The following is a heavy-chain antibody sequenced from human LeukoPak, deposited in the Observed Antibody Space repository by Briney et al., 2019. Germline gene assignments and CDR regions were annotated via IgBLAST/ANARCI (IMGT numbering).Heavy chain of an antibody. V-gene: IGHV4-59*01. CDR3: ARGHLITIFGVVTFDY. CDR1: GGSISSYY. D-gene: IGHD3-3*01. Sequence: SETLSLTCTVSGGSISSYYWSWIRQPPGKGLEWIGYIYYSGSTNYNPSLKSRVTISVDTSKNQFSLKLSSVTAADTAVYYCARGHLITIFGVVTFDYWGQGTLVTVSS. CDR2: IYYSGST. J-gene: IGHJ4*02.